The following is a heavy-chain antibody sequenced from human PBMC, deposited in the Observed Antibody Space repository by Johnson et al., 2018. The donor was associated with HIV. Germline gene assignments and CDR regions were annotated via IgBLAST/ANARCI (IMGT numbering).Heavy chain of an antibody. CDR3: AKDLLHDSFDI. Sequence: VQLVESGGGVVQPGRSLRLSCAASGFTFSSYAMHWVRQAPGKGLEWVAIISYDGSNKYYADSVKGRFTISRDNSKNTLYLQMNSLRAEDTAVYYCAKDLLHDSFDIWGQGTMVTVSS. V-gene: IGHV3-30*04. CDR1: GFTFSSYA. J-gene: IGHJ3*02. CDR2: ISYDGSNK.